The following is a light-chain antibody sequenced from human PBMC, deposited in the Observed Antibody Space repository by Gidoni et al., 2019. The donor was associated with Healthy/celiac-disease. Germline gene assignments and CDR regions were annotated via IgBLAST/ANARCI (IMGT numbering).Light chain of an antibody. CDR3: QQYNNWPPWT. Sequence: EIVMKQSPATLSVSPGERATLSCRASQSVSSNLAWYQQKPCQAPRLLIYGASTRATGIPARFSGSGSGTEFTLTISSLQSEDFAVYYCQQYNNWPPWTFGQGTKVEIK. CDR1: QSVSSN. CDR2: GAS. V-gene: IGKV3-15*01. J-gene: IGKJ1*01.